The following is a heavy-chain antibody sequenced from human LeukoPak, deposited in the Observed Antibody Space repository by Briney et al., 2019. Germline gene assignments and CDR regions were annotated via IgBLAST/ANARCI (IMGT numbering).Heavy chain of an antibody. V-gene: IGHV3-30*04. D-gene: IGHD2-2*01. J-gene: IGHJ4*02. Sequence: GRSLRLSCAASGFTLSSYAMHWVRQAPGKGLEWVAVISYDGSNKYYADSVKGRFTISRDNSKNTLYLQMNSLRAEDTAVYYCARDLNNGIVVVPAAILSYWGQGTLVTVSS. CDR2: ISYDGSNK. CDR1: GFTLSSYA. CDR3: ARDLNNGIVVVPAAILSY.